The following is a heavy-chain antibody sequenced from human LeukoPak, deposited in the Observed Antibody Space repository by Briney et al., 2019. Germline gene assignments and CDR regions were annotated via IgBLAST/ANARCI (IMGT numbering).Heavy chain of an antibody. CDR3: ARDLVDNWNPYYFDY. J-gene: IGHJ4*02. CDR2: ISSSSSYI. Sequence: GGSLRLSCAASGFTFSSNSMNWVRQAPGKGLEWVSSISSSSSYIYYADSVKGRFTISRDNAKNSLYLQMNSLRAEDTAVYYCARDLVDNWNPYYFDYWGQGTLVTVPS. CDR1: GFTFSSNS. V-gene: IGHV3-21*01. D-gene: IGHD1-20*01.